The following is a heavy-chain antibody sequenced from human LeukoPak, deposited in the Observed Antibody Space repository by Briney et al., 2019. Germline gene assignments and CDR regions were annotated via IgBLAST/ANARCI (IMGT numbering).Heavy chain of an antibody. CDR3: ARARYCSGGSCSNWFDP. Sequence: SQTLSLTCTVSGGSISSGGYYWSWIRQPPGKGLEWIGYIYHSGSTYYNPSPKSRVTISVDRSKNQFSLKLSSVTAADTAVYYCARARYCSGGSCSNWFDPWGQGTLVTVSS. V-gene: IGHV4-30-2*01. CDR1: GGSISSGGYY. CDR2: IYHSGST. J-gene: IGHJ5*02. D-gene: IGHD2-15*01.